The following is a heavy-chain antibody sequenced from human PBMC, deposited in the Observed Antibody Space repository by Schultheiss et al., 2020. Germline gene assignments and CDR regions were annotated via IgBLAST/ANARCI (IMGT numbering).Heavy chain of an antibody. J-gene: IGHJ4*02. CDR1: GDSISSYN. CDR3: SRDPVASAAIFGVFLPKYSIGWYVGVDY. Sequence: SETMSLTCAVSGDSISSYNWSWIRQPPGKGLEWIGEINHSGSTNYYPSPKNRVTISVDTTTNQFSLKLISVTAADKAVYYCSRDPVASAAIFGVFLPKYSIGWYVGVDYWGQGTLVTVSS. D-gene: IGHD6-19*01. CDR2: INHSGST. V-gene: IGHV4-34*01.